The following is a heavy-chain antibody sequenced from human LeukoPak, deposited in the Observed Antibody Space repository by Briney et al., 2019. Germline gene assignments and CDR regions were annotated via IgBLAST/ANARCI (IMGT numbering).Heavy chain of an antibody. CDR3: ASNYYDSSGNYYYGMDV. V-gene: IGHV4-34*01. CDR1: GGSFSGYY. D-gene: IGHD3-22*01. CDR2: INHSGST. Sequence: SETLSLTCAVYGGSFSGYYWSWIRQPPGKGLEWIGEINHSGSTNYNPSLKSRVTISVDTSKNQFSLKLSSVTAADTAVYYCASNYYDSSGNYYYGMDVWGQGTTVTVSS. J-gene: IGHJ6*02.